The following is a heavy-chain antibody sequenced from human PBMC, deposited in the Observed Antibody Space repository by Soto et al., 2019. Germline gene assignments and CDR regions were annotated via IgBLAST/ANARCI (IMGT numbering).Heavy chain of an antibody. D-gene: IGHD1-1*01. CDR1: GFTFSSYA. CDR2: ISGSGGST. CDR3: AHNRRRCYYCCMDV. Sequence: PGGSLRLSCAASGFTFSSYAMSWVRQAPGKGLEWVSAISGSGGSTYYADSVKGRFTISRDNSKNTLYLQMNSLRAEDTAVYYWAHNRRRCYYCCMDVSGQGPTGTGSS. J-gene: IGHJ6*02. V-gene: IGHV3-23*01.